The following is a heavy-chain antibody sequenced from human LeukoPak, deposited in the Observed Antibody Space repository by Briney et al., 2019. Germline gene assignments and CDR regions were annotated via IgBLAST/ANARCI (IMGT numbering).Heavy chain of an antibody. CDR1: GFTFSSYG. CDR3: ARGFRRGYSYGYNFDY. J-gene: IGHJ4*02. V-gene: IGHV3-30*02. Sequence: GGSLRLSCAASGFTFSSYGMHWVRQAPGKGLEWVAFIRYDGSNKYYADSVKGRFTISRDNAKNSLYLQMNSLRAEDTAVYYCARGFRRGYSYGYNFDYWGQGTLVTVSS. CDR2: IRYDGSNK. D-gene: IGHD5-18*01.